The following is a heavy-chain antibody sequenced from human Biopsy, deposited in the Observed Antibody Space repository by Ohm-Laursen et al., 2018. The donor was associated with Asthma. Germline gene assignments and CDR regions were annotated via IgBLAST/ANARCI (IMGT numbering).Heavy chain of an antibody. J-gene: IGHJ6*02. CDR3: ARKIAARGGMGV. V-gene: IGHV3-30*03. CDR1: GFSFSNFA. Sequence: SLRLSCAASGFSFSNFAIHWVRQAPGKGLEWVAVISYDGGNKFYGDSVKGRFTLSRDNSRNTLYLQMNSLRVEDTAVYYCARKIAARGGMGVWGQGTTVTVSS. CDR2: ISYDGGNK. D-gene: IGHD6-6*01.